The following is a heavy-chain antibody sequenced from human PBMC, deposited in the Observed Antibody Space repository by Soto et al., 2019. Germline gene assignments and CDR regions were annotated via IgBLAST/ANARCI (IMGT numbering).Heavy chain of an antibody. CDR1: GYTVTSDG. CDR2: ISAYNGNT. CDR3: AAAIYSGYYYGMDV. V-gene: IGHV1-18*01. D-gene: IGHD3-3*01. Sequence: ACVTVYCRESGYTVTSDGISWVRQAPGQGLEWMGWISAYNGNTNYAQKLQGRVTMTTDTSTSTAYMELRSLRSDDTAVYYCAAAIYSGYYYGMDVWGQGTTVTVSS. J-gene: IGHJ6*02.